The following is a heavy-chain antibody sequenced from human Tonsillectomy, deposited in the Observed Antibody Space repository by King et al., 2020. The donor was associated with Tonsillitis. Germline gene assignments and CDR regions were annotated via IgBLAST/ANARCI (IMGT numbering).Heavy chain of an antibody. V-gene: IGHV4-59*01. Sequence: QLQESGPGPVKPSETLSLTCTVSGDSISGFYWSWIRQPPGKGLEWIGYVYYSGTTNYNPSLKSRVTISVDTSKNQFSLKLSSVTAADTAVYYCARDRGRNFDYWGQGSLVSVSS. D-gene: IGHD3-16*01. CDR3: ARDRGRNFDY. CDR2: VYYSGTT. CDR1: GDSISGFY. J-gene: IGHJ4*02.